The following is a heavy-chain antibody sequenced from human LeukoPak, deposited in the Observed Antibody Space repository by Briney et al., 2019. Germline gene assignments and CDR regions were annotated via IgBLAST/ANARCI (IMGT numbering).Heavy chain of an antibody. D-gene: IGHD4-17*01. Sequence: KPSETLSLTCTVSGGSLSSGGYYWSWIRQPPGKGLEWSGYIYYSGSTYYNPSLKSRVTISVDTSKNQFSLKLSSVTAADTAVYYCARAPPTTVTEYYFDYWGQGTLVTVSS. V-gene: IGHV4-31*03. CDR1: GGSLSSGGYY. CDR2: IYYSGST. CDR3: ARAPPTTVTEYYFDY. J-gene: IGHJ4*02.